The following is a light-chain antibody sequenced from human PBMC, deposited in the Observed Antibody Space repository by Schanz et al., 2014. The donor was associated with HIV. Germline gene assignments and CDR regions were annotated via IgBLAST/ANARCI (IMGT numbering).Light chain of an antibody. J-gene: IGKJ3*01. V-gene: IGKV3-20*01. CDR2: GAS. CDR1: QSVKSNF. Sequence: EIVLTQSPGTLSLSPGERGTLSCRASQSVKSNFIGWYQQKPGQAPRLLIFGASNRATGIPDRFSGSGFGTDFTLTISRLEPEDFAVYYCQHYGSSFGPGTKVDIK. CDR3: QHYGSS.